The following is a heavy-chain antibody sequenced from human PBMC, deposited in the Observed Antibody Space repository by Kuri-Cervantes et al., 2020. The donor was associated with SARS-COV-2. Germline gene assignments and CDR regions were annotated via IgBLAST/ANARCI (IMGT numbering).Heavy chain of an antibody. CDR3: AKDQGDSYGISYFDY. CDR1: GFNFSDYY. CDR2: ISSSGSTI. J-gene: IGHJ4*02. D-gene: IGHD5-18*01. Sequence: GGSLRLSCAASGFNFSDYYITWIRQAPGKGLEWVSYISSSGSTIYYADSVKGRFTISRDNAKNSLYLQMNSLRAEDTAVYYCAKDQGDSYGISYFDYWGQGTLVTVSS. V-gene: IGHV3-11*04.